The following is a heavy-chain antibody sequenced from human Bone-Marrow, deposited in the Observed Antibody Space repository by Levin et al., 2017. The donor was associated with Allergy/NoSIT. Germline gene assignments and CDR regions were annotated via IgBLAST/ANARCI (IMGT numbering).Heavy chain of an antibody. Sequence: PGGSLRLSCAASGFTFSSYEMNWVRQAPGKGLEWVSYISSSGSTIYYADSVKGRFTISRDNAKNSLYLQMNSLRAEDTAVYYCARDRRSSTSCYKWPAPAYYYYGMDGWGQGTTVTVSS. CDR1: GFTFSSYE. J-gene: IGHJ6*02. D-gene: IGHD2-2*02. CDR3: ARDRRSSTSCYKWPAPAYYYYGMDG. CDR2: ISSSGSTI. V-gene: IGHV3-48*03.